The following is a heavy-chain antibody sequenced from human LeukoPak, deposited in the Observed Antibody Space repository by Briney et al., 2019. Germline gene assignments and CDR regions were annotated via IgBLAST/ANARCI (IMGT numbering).Heavy chain of an antibody. V-gene: IGHV3-23*01. CDR2: ISGSGGST. J-gene: IGHJ4*02. Sequence: PGGSLRLSCAASGFTFSSYAMSWVRQAPGKGLEWVSAISGSGGSTYYADSVKGRFTISRDNSKNTLYLQMNSLRAEDTAVYYCATMTTVTRNFDYWGQGTLVTVSS. CDR1: GFTFSSYA. CDR3: ATMTTVTRNFDY. D-gene: IGHD4-11*01.